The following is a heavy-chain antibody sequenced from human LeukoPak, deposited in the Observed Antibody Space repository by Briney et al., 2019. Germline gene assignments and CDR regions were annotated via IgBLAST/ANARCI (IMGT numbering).Heavy chain of an antibody. CDR2: IYYSGST. CDR1: GGSISSGDYY. CDR3: ARVVRHHGDYPSIWVFDY. J-gene: IGHJ4*02. Sequence: SQTLSLTCTVSGGSISSGDYYWSWIRQPPGKGLEWIGYIYYSGSTYYNPSLKSRVTISVDTSKNQFSLKLSSVTAADTAVYYCARVVRHHGDYPSIWVFDYWGQGTLVTVSS. D-gene: IGHD4-17*01. V-gene: IGHV4-30-4*01.